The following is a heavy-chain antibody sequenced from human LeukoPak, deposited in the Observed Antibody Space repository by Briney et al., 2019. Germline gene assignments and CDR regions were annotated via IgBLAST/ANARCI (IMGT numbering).Heavy chain of an antibody. V-gene: IGHV3-11*04. J-gene: IGHJ6*03. CDR1: GFTLSDYY. CDR2: ISSSGSTI. CDR3: ARDPKHYHYYYYMDV. Sequence: GGSLRLSCAASGFTLSDYYMSWVRQAPEKGREWVSYISSSGSTIYYADSVEGRFTISRDNAKNSLYLQMNSLRAEDTAVYYCARDPKHYHYYYYMDVWGKGTTVTVSS.